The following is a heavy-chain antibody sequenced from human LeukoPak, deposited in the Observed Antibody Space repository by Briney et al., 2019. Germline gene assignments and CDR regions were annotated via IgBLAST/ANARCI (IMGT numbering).Heavy chain of an antibody. CDR3: ARGGGLDV. V-gene: IGHV3-23*01. J-gene: IGHJ6*02. CDR1: GLTFSSYA. D-gene: IGHD3-16*01. Sequence: PGGSLRLSCAASGLTFSSYAMTWVRQAPGKGLEWVSAISGSGNSTYYADSVKGRFTIPRDNSKNTLYLQMSNLRAEDTAVYFCARGGGLDVWGQGATVTVSS. CDR2: ISGSGNST.